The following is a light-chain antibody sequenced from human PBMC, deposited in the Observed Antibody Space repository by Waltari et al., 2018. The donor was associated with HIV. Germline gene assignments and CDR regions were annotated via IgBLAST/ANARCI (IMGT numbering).Light chain of an antibody. V-gene: IGLV2-23*01. J-gene: IGLJ3*02. Sequence: QSALTQPASVSGSPGQSITISCTGTSRAVGSYNVVSWYQQHPGKAPKLMIYEDNKRPSGVSNRFSGSKSGNTASLTISGLQAEDEADYSCCSYAGSSTWVFGGGTKLTVL. CDR3: CSYAGSSTWV. CDR1: SRAVGSYNV. CDR2: EDN.